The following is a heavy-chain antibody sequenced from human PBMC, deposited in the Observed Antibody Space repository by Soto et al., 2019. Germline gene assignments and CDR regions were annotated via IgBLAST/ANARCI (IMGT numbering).Heavy chain of an antibody. D-gene: IGHD1-1*01. Sequence: SETLSLTCTVSGVSIISYYWSWILQPPWKGLEWIGYIYYSGSTNYNPSLKSRVTISVDTSKNQFSLKLSSVTAADTAVYYCASECTTVDSYYYYGMDVWGQVTTVAVSS. CDR1: GVSIISYY. CDR2: IYYSGST. V-gene: IGHV4-59*01. CDR3: ASECTTVDSYYYYGMDV. J-gene: IGHJ6*02.